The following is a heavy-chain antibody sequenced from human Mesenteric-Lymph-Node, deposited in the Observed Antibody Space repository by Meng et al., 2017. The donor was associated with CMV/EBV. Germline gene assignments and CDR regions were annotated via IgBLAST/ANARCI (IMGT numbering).Heavy chain of an antibody. CDR3: TTAATLTLGAFDI. D-gene: IGHD4-11*01. Sequence: GESLKISCAASGFTFSNAWMSWVRQAPGKGLEWVGRIKSKADGGPTDYAAPVKGRFTISRDDSKITLYLQMNSLKTEDTAVYYCTTAATLTLGAFDIWGQGTMVTVSS. CDR2: IKSKADGGPT. CDR1: GFTFSNAW. V-gene: IGHV3-15*01. J-gene: IGHJ3*02.